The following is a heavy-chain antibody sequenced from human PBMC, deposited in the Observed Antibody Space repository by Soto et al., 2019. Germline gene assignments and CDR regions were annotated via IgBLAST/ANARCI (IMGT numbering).Heavy chain of an antibody. CDR3: VRDPGPLLSTWSYRFDS. CDR1: GFPFSRSF. D-gene: IGHD2-2*01. CDR2: VNTDGSAT. J-gene: IGHJ4*02. Sequence: GWSLRLSCAASGFPFSRSFMHWVRQAPGKGLVWVARVNTDGSATVYAGSVKGRFTISRDNVRNTVSLEMNDLRAEDTAVYFCVRDPGPLLSTWSYRFDSWGQGTLVTVSS. V-gene: IGHV3-74*01.